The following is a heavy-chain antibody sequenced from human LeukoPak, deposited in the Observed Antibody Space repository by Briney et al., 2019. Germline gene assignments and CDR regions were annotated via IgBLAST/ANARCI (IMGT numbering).Heavy chain of an antibody. CDR2: ISYDGSNK. Sequence: GGSLRLSCAASGFTFSSYAMHWVCQAPGKGLEWVAVISYDGSNKYYADFVKGRFTISRDNSKNTLYLQMNSLRAEDTAVYYCARGGDGYNCDYWGQGTLVTVSS. J-gene: IGHJ4*02. D-gene: IGHD5-24*01. V-gene: IGHV3-30-3*01. CDR1: GFTFSSYA. CDR3: ARGGDGYNCDY.